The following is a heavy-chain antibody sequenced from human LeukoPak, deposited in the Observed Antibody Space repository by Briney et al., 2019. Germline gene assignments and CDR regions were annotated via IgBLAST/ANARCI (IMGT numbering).Heavy chain of an antibody. J-gene: IGHJ4*02. CDR2: IRSDQGKQ. CDR3: AKGTSTSWSVDY. CDR1: GFTFKDYG. V-gene: IGHV3-30*02. D-gene: IGHD2-2*01. Sequence: GGSLRLSCGASGFTFKDYGMHWVRQAPGKGLEWVAFIRSDQGKQYYADSVKGRFTISRDNSKNVMSLQMNGLRPEDTAVYFCAKGTSTSWSVDYLGQGNLVSVSS.